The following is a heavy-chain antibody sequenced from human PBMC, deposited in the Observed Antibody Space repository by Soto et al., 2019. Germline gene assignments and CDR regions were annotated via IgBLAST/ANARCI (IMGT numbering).Heavy chain of an antibody. CDR2: IIPIFGTA. CDR1: GGTFSSYA. CDR3: ASCKGRDYYYYGMDV. Sequence: SVKVSCKASGGTFSSYAISWVRQAPGQGLEWMGGIIPIFGTANYAQKFQGRVTITADKSTSTAYMELSSLRSEDTAVYYCASCKGRDYYYYGMDVCVQGTTVTVSS. V-gene: IGHV1-69*06. J-gene: IGHJ6*02.